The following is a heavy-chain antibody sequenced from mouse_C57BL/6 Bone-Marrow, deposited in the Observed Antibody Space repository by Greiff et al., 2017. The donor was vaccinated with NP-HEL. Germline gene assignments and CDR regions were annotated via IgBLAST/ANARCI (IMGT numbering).Heavy chain of an antibody. D-gene: IGHD1-1*01. CDR1: GFTFTDYY. Sequence: DVKLVESGGGLVQPGGSLSLSCAASGFTFTDYYMSWVRQPPGQALEWLGFIRTKANGYTTEYSASVKGRFTISRDNSQSILYLQMNALRAEDSATYYCARSPITTVVANFDYWGQGTTLTVSS. CDR2: IRTKANGYTT. J-gene: IGHJ2*01. CDR3: ARSPITTVVANFDY. V-gene: IGHV7-3*01.